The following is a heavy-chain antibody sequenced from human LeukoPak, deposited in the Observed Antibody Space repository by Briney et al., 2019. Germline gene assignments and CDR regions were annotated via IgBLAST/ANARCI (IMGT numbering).Heavy chain of an antibody. J-gene: IGHJ4*02. V-gene: IGHV3-66*01. Sequence: PGGSLRLSCLASGFTVGNNHMSWVRQAPGKGLEWVSIIYDSGRTNYADSVKGGFTISRENSKNTLYLQMNSLRADDTALYYCIGHGGYSFWGQGTLVTVSS. CDR2: IYDSGRT. D-gene: IGHD4-23*01. CDR3: IGHGGYSF. CDR1: GFTVGNNH.